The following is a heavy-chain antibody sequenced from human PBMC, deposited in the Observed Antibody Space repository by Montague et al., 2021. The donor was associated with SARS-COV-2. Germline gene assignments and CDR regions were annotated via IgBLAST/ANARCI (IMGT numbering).Heavy chain of an antibody. CDR2: INHRGST. V-gene: IGHV4-34*01. CDR1: DGSFSDYS. Sequence: SETLSLTCAVYDGSFSDYSWTWIRQPPGKGLEWIGEINHRGSTNYNPSLKSRVTISIDTSKNQFSLKMNSVTAADTAVYYCARGRQHINMVVVVVTGGEYYIDFWGQGTLVAVSS. J-gene: IGHJ4*02. D-gene: IGHD3-22*01. CDR3: ARGRQHINMVVVVVTGGEYYIDF.